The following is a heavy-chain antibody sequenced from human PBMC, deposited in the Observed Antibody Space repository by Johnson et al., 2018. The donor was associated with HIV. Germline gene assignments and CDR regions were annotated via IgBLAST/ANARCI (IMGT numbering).Heavy chain of an antibody. D-gene: IGHD2-2*01. Sequence: VQLVESGGGLVKPGGSLRLSCVASGFTFSHAWMSWVRQAPGKGLEWVGRIKRETDGGTRDYAQSVKGRFTISRDNSKNTLYLQMNSLRAEDTAVYYCARESLLPAMTAFDFWGQGTMVTVSS. CDR1: GFTFSHAW. CDR2: IKRETDGGTR. CDR3: ARESLLPAMTAFDF. J-gene: IGHJ3*01. V-gene: IGHV3-15*01.